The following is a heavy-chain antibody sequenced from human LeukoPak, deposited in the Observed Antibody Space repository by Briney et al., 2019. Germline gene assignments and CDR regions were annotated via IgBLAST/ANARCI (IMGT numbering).Heavy chain of an antibody. CDR3: LGYYYDSSGYDLFDC. D-gene: IGHD3-22*01. Sequence: SSETLSLTCAVSGGSISSSNWWSWVRQPPGKGLEWIGEIYHSGSTNYNPSLKSRVTISVDKSKNQFSLKLSSVTAADTAVYYCLGYYYDSSGYDLFDCWGQGTLVTVSS. V-gene: IGHV4-4*02. CDR1: GGSISSSNW. CDR2: IYHSGST. J-gene: IGHJ4*02.